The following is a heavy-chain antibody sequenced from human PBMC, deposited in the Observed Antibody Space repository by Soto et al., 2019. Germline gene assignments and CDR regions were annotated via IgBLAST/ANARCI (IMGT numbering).Heavy chain of an antibody. D-gene: IGHD3-10*01. CDR3: ARGVGSGSYYNQYNWFDP. CDR1: GYTFTNYG. J-gene: IGHJ5*02. CDR2: INVYNGNT. V-gene: IGHV1-18*01. Sequence: QVQLVQSGGEVKKPGASVKVSCKASGYTFTNYGISWVRQAPGQGLEWMGWINVYNGNTKYAQKVQGRVTMTTDTSTSTAYMELRSVRSDDTAVYYCARGVGSGSYYNQYNWFDPWGPGTLVTVSS.